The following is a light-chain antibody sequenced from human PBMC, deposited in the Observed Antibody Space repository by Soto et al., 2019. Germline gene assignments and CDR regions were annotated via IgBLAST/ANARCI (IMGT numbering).Light chain of an antibody. CDR2: GAS. V-gene: IGKV3-15*01. CDR1: QSVSSN. J-gene: IGKJ1*01. Sequence: EIVMTQSPATLSVSPGERATLSCRASQSVSSNLAWYQQKPGQAPRLLIYGASTRATGIPARFSGSGSGTDFTLTISSLQSEEFAVYYCQQYNNCPPWTFGQGTKVEI. CDR3: QQYNNCPPWT.